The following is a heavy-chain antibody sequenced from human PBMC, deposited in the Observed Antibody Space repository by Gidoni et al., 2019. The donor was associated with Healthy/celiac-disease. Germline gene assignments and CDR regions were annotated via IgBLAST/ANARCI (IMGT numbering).Heavy chain of an antibody. CDR1: GYTFTGYY. CDR3: AADGIFRGYSSNFDY. D-gene: IGHD5-18*01. Sequence: QVQLVQSGAEVKKPGASVKVSCKASGYTFTGYYMHWVRQAPGQGLEGMGWINPNIGGTNYAQKFQGRVTMTRDTSISTAYLELSRLRSDDTAVYYCAADGIFRGYSSNFDYWGQGTLVTVSS. J-gene: IGHJ4*02. V-gene: IGHV1-2*02. CDR2: INPNIGGT.